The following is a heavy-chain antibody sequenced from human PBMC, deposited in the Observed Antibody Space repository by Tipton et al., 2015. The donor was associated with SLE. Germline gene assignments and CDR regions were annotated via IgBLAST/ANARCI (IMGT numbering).Heavy chain of an antibody. D-gene: IGHD7-27*01. V-gene: IGHV4-31*03. CDR2: IYYSGST. CDR1: GGSISSGGYY. Sequence: TLSLTCTVSGGSISSGGYYWSWIRQHPGKGLEWIGYIYYSGSTYYNPSLKSRVTISVDTSKNQFSLKLSSVTAADTAVYYCARLSLKLTGDEWYFDPWGRGTLVTVSS. CDR3: ARLSLKLTGDEWYFDP. J-gene: IGHJ2*01.